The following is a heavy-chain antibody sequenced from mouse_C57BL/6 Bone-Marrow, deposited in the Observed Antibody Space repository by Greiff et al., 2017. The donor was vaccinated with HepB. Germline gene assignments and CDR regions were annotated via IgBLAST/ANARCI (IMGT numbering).Heavy chain of an antibody. CDR1: GYTFTDYY. CDR3: ARGWLDYFDY. CDR2: INPNNGGT. J-gene: IGHJ2*01. Sequence: VQLKQSGPELVKPGASVKISCKASGYTFTDYYMNWVKQSHGKSLEWIGDINPNNGGTNYNQKFKGKATLTVDTSSSTAYMQLSSLTSEDSAVYYCARGWLDYFDYWGQGTTLTVSS. D-gene: IGHD1-1*02. V-gene: IGHV1-26*01.